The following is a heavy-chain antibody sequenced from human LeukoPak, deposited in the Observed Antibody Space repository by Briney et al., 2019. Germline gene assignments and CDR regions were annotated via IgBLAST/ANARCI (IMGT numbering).Heavy chain of an antibody. CDR3: ARGLVSTLDFDL. Sequence: SETLSLTCTVSGGSISSSSYYWGWIRQPPGKGLEWIGSIYYSGSTYYNPSLKSRVTISVDTSKNQFSLKLSSVTAADTAVYYCARGLVSTLDFDLWGRGTLVTVSS. CDR2: IYYSGST. J-gene: IGHJ2*01. CDR1: GGSISSSSYY. D-gene: IGHD6-13*01. V-gene: IGHV4-39*07.